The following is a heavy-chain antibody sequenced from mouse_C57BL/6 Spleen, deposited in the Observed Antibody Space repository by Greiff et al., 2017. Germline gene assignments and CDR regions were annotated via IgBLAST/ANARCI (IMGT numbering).Heavy chain of an antibody. V-gene: IGHV5-9-1*02. CDR1: GFTFSSYA. Sequence: EVKVVESGEGLVKPGGSLKLSCAASGFTFSSYAMSWVRQTPEKRLEWVAYISSGGDYIYYADTVKGRFTISRDNTRNTLYLQMSSLKSEDTAMYYCTRVASGPLYYAMEYWGQGTSGTVSS. CDR3: TRVASGPLYYAMEY. J-gene: IGHJ4*01. D-gene: IGHD3-2*02. CDR2: ISSGGDYI.